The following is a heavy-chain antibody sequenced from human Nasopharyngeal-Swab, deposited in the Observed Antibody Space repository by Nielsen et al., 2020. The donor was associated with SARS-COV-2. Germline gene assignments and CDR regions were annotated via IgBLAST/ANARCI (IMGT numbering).Heavy chain of an antibody. D-gene: IGHD1-26*01. CDR2: ISYDGSLK. V-gene: IGHV3-30*03. CDR1: GFTFRSFG. CDR3: ARDLVGATY. Sequence: GGSLRLSCAASGFTFRSFGMHWVRQAPGKGLEWVALISYDGSLKHYANSVKGRFTISRDNSKNLLYLQMNSLRAEDTAVYYCARDLVGATYWGQGTLVTVSS. J-gene: IGHJ4*02.